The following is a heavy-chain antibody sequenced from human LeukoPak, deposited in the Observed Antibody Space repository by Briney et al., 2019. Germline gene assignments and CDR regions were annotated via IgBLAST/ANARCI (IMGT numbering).Heavy chain of an antibody. J-gene: IGHJ4*02. CDR2: INFDGSTT. CDR3: ARDFFVDS. Sequence: GRSLRLSCAASGFTFNTYWMHWVRQAPGRGLVWVSRINFDGSTTDYADSVKGRFTISRDNAKNTLYLQMNSLRAEDTALYYCARDFFVDSWGQGTLVTVSS. V-gene: IGHV3-74*01. D-gene: IGHD2/OR15-2a*01. CDR1: GFTFNTYW.